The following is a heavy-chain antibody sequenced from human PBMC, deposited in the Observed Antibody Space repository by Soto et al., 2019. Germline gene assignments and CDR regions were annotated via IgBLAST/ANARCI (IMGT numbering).Heavy chain of an antibody. CDR2: ISSSSSYI. D-gene: IGHD3-16*01. CDR3: ARDELTGGGSDAFDI. Sequence: EVQLVESGGGLVKPGGSLRLSCAASGFTFSSYSMNWVRQAPGKGLEWVSSISSSSSYIYYADSVKGRFTISRDNAKNSLYLQMNSLRAEDTAVYYCARDELTGGGSDAFDIWGQGTMVTVSS. V-gene: IGHV3-21*01. J-gene: IGHJ3*02. CDR1: GFTFSSYS.